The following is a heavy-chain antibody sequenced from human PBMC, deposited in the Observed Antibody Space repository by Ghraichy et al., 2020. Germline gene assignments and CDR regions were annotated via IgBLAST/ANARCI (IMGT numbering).Heavy chain of an antibody. CDR1: GFTFDDYT. J-gene: IGHJ4*02. V-gene: IGHV3-43*01. Sequence: GGSLRLSCAASGFTFDDYTMHWVRQAPGKGLEWVSLISWDGGSTYYADSVKGRFTISRDNSKNSLYLQMNSLRTEDTALYYCAKDKLRYYDSSGYFDYWGQGTLVTVSS. D-gene: IGHD3-22*01. CDR3: AKDKLRYYDSSGYFDY. CDR2: ISWDGGST.